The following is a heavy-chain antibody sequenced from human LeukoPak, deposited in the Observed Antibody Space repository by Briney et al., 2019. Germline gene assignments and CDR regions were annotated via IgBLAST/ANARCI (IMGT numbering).Heavy chain of an antibody. V-gene: IGHV3-74*01. Sequence: GGSLRLSCEASGFTFSTYWMHWVRQAPGKGLVWVSRITPDGTSTPYADSVKGRFTISRDNAKTTLYEQMNSLRAEDTAVYYCGRGAVGVYAFDIWGQGTMVTVSS. CDR2: ITPDGTST. CDR1: GFTFSTYW. CDR3: GRGAVGVYAFDI. J-gene: IGHJ3*02. D-gene: IGHD3-3*01.